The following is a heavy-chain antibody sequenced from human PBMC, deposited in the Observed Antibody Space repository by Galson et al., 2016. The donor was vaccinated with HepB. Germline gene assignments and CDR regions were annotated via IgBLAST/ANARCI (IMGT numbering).Heavy chain of an antibody. CDR2: ISYDGRNK. V-gene: IGHV3-30*04. CDR3: ARDRGGGSGSHYNDYYFDY. CDR1: GFIFSIYA. D-gene: IGHD3-10*01. Sequence: SLRLSCAASGFIFSIYAMNWVRQAPGKGLEWVAVISYDGRNKYYTDSVKGRFTISRDNSKNTLYLQMNSLRAEDTAVYYCARDRGGGSGSHYNDYYFDYWGQGTLVTVSS. J-gene: IGHJ4*02.